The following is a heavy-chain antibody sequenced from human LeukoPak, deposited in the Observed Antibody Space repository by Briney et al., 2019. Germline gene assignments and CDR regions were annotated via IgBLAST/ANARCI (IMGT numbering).Heavy chain of an antibody. CDR3: ARNYYDSSGYLPPYYFDY. CDR2: ISAYNGNT. J-gene: IGHJ4*02. CDR1: GYTFTTYG. V-gene: IGHV1-18*01. D-gene: IGHD3-22*01. Sequence: ASVKVSCKASGYTFTTYGISWVRQAPGQGLEWMGWISAYNGNTNYAQKVQGRVTMTTDTSTSTAYMELRSLRSDDTAVYYCARNYYDSSGYLPPYYFDYWGQGTLVTVSS.